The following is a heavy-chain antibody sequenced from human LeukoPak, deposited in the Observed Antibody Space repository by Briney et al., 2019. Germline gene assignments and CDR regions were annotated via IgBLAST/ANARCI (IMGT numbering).Heavy chain of an antibody. D-gene: IGHD3-10*01. J-gene: IGHJ4*02. CDR2: INTDGSIT. CDR1: GFTFSDYW. CDR3: ARDRGPRTGFMVRKAYDY. V-gene: IGHV3-74*01. Sequence: PGGSLRLSCAASGFTFSDYWIHWVRQAPGKGLVWVSRINTDGSITNYADSVKGRFSISRDNAKNTLYLQMSSLRAEDTAVYYCARDRGPRTGFMVRKAYDYWGQGTLVTVSS.